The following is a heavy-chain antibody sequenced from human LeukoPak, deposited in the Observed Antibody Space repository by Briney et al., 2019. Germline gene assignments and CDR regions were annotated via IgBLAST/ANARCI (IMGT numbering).Heavy chain of an antibody. Sequence: PGGSLRLSCVASGFTVSSNYMSWVRQAPGKGLEWLSVFYSGGSTYYADSVNGRFTMSRDNSKNTLYLQMNGLRVEDTAVYYCARVSPFDYWGQRTQVTVSS. CDR3: ARVSPFDY. V-gene: IGHV3-66*01. J-gene: IGHJ4*02. CDR1: GFTVSSNY. CDR2: FYSGGST.